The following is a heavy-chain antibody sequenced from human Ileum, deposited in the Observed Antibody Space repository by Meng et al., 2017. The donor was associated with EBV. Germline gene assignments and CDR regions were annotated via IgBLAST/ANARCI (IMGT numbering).Heavy chain of an antibody. Sequence: QVQLQASGPGLLNPSGPLSLTCAVSGGSISVINWWSWVRQSPEKGLEWIGEMSDSGITHYNPSLKSRVTISADKSNNQFSLKLTSVTSADTAVYFCAKNGEKYFEYWGQGTLVTVSS. J-gene: IGHJ4*02. V-gene: IGHV4-4*02. CDR2: MSDSGIT. CDR1: GGSISVINW. CDR3: AKNGEKYFEY.